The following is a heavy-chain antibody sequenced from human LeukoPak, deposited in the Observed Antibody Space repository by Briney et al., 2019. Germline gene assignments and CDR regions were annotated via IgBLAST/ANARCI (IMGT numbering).Heavy chain of an antibody. Sequence: GASVKVSCKASGYTFTSYYMHWVRQAPGQGLEWMGIINPSGGSTSYAQQFQSRVTMTRDTSTSTVYIELSSLRSEDTAVYYCAVGGDRYRGIGGFPSDYWGQGTLVTVSS. D-gene: IGHD3-10*01. CDR2: INPSGGST. CDR1: GYTFTSYY. CDR3: AVGGDRYRGIGGFPSDY. V-gene: IGHV1-46*01. J-gene: IGHJ4*02.